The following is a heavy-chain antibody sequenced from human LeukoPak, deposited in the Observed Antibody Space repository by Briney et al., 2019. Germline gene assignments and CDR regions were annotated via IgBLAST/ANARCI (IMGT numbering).Heavy chain of an antibody. CDR3: ARRDYELY. D-gene: IGHD4-17*01. CDR1: GFTLSTYV. J-gene: IGHJ4*02. Sequence: GRSLRLSCAASGFTLSTYVMHWVRQAPGKGLEWVAYISYDGDNTYCADSVKGRFTISRDNSKNTLYLLVNSLRVEDTAVYYCARRDYELYWGQGTLVTVSS. V-gene: IGHV3-30*01. CDR2: ISYDGDNT.